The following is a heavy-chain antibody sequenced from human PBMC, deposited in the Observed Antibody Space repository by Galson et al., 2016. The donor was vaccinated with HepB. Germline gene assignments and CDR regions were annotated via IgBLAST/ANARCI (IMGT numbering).Heavy chain of an antibody. CDR1: GDTFSSYA. J-gene: IGHJ5*02. CDR3: ARNPSWFDP. Sequence: VKVSCKASGDTFSSYAISWVRQAPGQGLEWMGGIIPIFGTANYAQKFQDRVTITADESTRTVYMELSSLRSEDTAMYFCARNPSWFDPWGQGTLVTVSS. CDR2: IIPIFGTA. V-gene: IGHV1-69*13.